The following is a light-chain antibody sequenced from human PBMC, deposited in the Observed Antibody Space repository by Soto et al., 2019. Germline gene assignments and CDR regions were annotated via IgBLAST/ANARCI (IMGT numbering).Light chain of an antibody. CDR2: DVS. Sequence: QSVLTQPASVSGFPGQSITISCTGTSSDVGGYNYVSWYQQHPGKAPKLMIYDVSKRPSGVSNRFSGSKSGNTASLTISGLQAEDEADYYCSSYTSSSTSVFGGGTKVTVL. V-gene: IGLV2-14*01. J-gene: IGLJ2*01. CDR1: SSDVGGYNY. CDR3: SSYTSSSTSV.